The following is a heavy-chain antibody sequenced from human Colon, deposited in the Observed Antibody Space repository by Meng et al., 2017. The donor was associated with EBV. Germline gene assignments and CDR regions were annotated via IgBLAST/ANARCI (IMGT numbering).Heavy chain of an antibody. D-gene: IGHD2-15*01. V-gene: IGHV4-34*01. Sequence: QVQLQQWGEGLLKPSEALSLTCTFDGGSFSDSYWTWIRQPPGKGLEWIGEINHVGSTTYNPSLKSRVTISVDTSKNQFSLKLSSVTAADAAVYYCASSDCSGGTCYLDCWGQGTLVTVSS. CDR2: INHVGST. J-gene: IGHJ4*02. CDR1: GGSFSDSY. CDR3: ASSDCSGGTCYLDC.